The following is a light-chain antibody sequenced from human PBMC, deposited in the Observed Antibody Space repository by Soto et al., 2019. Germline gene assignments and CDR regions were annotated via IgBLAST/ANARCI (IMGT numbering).Light chain of an antibody. CDR2: EVS. J-gene: IGLJ2*01. CDR1: SRDVGGYNY. CDR3: ISYTSSSTLI. V-gene: IGLV2-14*01. Sequence: QSALTQTASVSGSPGQAITSSCTGTSRDVGGYNYVSWYQQHPGKAPKLMIYEVSNRPSGVSDRFSGSKSGNTASLTISGLQAEDEADYYCISYTSSSTLIFAGGTKLTVL.